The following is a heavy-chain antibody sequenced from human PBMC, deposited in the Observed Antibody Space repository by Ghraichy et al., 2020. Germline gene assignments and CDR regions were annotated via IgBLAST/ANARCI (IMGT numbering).Heavy chain of an antibody. Sequence: ETLSLTCTVSGGSLNNDYWSWIRQPPGKGLEWIGFIHSSGSTSYNPSLESRITISLDTSKNQISLKVRSVTAADTAIYFCAREPYSCSGGTCYTGYFDSWGQGILVAVSS. CDR3: AREPYSCSGGTCYTGYFDS. D-gene: IGHD2-15*01. CDR2: IHSSGST. J-gene: IGHJ4*02. V-gene: IGHV4-59*01. CDR1: GGSLNNDY.